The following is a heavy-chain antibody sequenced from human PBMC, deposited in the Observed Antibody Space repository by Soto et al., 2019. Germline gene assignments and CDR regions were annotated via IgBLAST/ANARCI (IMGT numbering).Heavy chain of an antibody. J-gene: IGHJ6*03. CDR2: IVVGSGNT. V-gene: IGHV1-58*02. Sequence: ASVKVSCKASGFTFTSSAMQWVRQARGQRLEWIGWIVVGSGNTNYAQKFQERVTITRDMSTSTAYMELSSLRSEDTAVYYCAAASRYDFWSGYFYYYYMDVWGKGTTVTVSS. CDR3: AAASRYDFWSGYFYYYYMDV. CDR1: GFTFTSSA. D-gene: IGHD3-3*01.